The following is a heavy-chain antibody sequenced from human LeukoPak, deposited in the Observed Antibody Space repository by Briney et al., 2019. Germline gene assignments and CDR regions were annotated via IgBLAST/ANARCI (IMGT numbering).Heavy chain of an antibody. CDR1: GGSISSYY. Sequence: SETLSLTCTVSGGSISSYYWSWIRQPPGEGLEWIGYIYYSGSTNYNPSLKSRVTISVDTSKNQFSLKLSSVTAADTAVYYCARRRQWPYYFDYWGQGTLVTVSS. V-gene: IGHV4-59*08. CDR3: ARRRQWPYYFDY. D-gene: IGHD6-19*01. CDR2: IYYSGST. J-gene: IGHJ4*02.